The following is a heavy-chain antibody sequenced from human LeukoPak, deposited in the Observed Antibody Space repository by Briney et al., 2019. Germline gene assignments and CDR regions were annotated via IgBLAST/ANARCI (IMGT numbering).Heavy chain of an antibody. D-gene: IGHD6-13*01. CDR1: GYTFTGYY. Sequence: ASVKVSCKASGYTFTGYYMHWVRQAPGQGLEWMGWINPNSGGTNYAQKFQGRVTMTRDTSISTAYMELSRLRSDDTAVYYCARDRSSSWYPNPGYWGQGTLVTVSS. CDR2: INPNSGGT. J-gene: IGHJ4*02. V-gene: IGHV1-2*02. CDR3: ARDRSSSWYPNPGY.